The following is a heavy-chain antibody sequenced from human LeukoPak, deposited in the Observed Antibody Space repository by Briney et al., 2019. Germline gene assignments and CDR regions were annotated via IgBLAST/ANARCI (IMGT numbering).Heavy chain of an antibody. D-gene: IGHD3-10*01. CDR3: AREGAPYYYDSGSYYMDV. CDR1: GGTFSSYA. V-gene: IGHV1-69*04. Sequence: GSSVKVSCKASGGTFSSYAISWVRQAPGQGPEWMGRIIPILGIANYAQKFQGRVTITADKSTSTAYMELSSLRSEDTAVYYCAREGAPYYYDSGSYYMDVWGQGTTVTVSS. J-gene: IGHJ6*02. CDR2: IIPILGIA.